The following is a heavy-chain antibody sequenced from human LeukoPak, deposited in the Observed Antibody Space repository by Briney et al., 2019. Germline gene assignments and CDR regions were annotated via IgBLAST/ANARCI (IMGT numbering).Heavy chain of an antibody. V-gene: IGHV1-2*02. Sequence: ASVKVSCKASEYTFTGYYLHWVRQAPGQGLEWMGWINPHSSETYYAQKFQGRVTMTRDTSTSTAYMELSRLRSDDTAVYYCARWGGHCTSGLCYYFDCWGQGTLVTVSS. CDR3: ARWGGHCTSGLCYYFDC. CDR1: EYTFTGYY. J-gene: IGHJ4*02. CDR2: INPHSSET. D-gene: IGHD2-8*01.